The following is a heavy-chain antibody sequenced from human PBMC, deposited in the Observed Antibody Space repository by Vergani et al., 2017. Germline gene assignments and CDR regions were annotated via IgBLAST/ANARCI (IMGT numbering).Heavy chain of an antibody. CDR3: ARVGYSYGYTYYYDGMDV. V-gene: IGHV4-59*01. D-gene: IGHD5-18*01. CDR2: IYYSGST. J-gene: IGHJ6*02. Sequence: QVQLQESGPGLVKPSETLSLTCTVSGGSISSYYWSWIRQPPGKGLEWIGYIYYSGSTNYNPSLKSRVTISVDTSKNQFSLKLSSVTAADTAVYYCARVGYSYGYTYYYDGMDVWGQGTTVTVSS. CDR1: GGSISSYY.